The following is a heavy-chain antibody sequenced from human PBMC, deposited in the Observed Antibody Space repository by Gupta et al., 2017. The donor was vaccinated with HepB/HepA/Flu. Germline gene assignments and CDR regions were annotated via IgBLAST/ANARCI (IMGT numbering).Heavy chain of an antibody. D-gene: IGHD2-15*01. J-gene: IGHJ4*02. Sequence: QVQLQESGPGLAKPSGTLSLTCAVSGGSLSSSNWWSGVRQPPGKGLEWIGEIYHSGSTNYNPSLKSRVTISVDKSKNQFSLKLSSVTAADTAVYYCASSKGDCSGGSCYYSYYFDYWGQGTLVTVSS. CDR2: IYHSGST. V-gene: IGHV4-4*02. CDR3: ASSKGDCSGGSCYYSYYFDY. CDR1: GGSLSSSNW.